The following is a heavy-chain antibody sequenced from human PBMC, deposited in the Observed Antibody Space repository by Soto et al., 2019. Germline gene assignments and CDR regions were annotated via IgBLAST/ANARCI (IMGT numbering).Heavy chain of an antibody. D-gene: IGHD3-9*01. CDR2: IIPILGIG. CDR3: ARSPIEEKYDILTGSSPYFDY. J-gene: IGHJ4*02. Sequence: GASVKVSCKASGGTFSSYTISWGRQAPGQGLEWMGRIIPILGIGNYAQKFQGRVTITADKSTSTAYMELSSLRSEDTAVYYCARSPIEEKYDILTGSSPYFDYWGQGTLVTVSS. CDR1: GGTFSSYT. V-gene: IGHV1-69*02.